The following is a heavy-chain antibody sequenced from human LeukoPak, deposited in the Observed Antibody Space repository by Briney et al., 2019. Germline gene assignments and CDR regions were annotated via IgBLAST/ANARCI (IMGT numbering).Heavy chain of an antibody. CDR3: ARGGAVAGLF. V-gene: IGHV3-48*03. Sequence: GGSLRLSCAVSGXTFSSYEMNWVRQAPGKGPEWVSYISSSGNTVYYPDSVKGRFTISRDNANNSLYLQMNSLRGEDTAVYYCARGGAVAGLFWGQGTLVTVSS. J-gene: IGHJ4*02. CDR2: ISSSGNTV. CDR1: GXTFSSYE. D-gene: IGHD6-19*01.